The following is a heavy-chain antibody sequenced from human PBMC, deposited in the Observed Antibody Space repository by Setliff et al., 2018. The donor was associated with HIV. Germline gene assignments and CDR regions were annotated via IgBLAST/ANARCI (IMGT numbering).Heavy chain of an antibody. CDR2: INPNSGGT. Sequence: ASVKVSCKASGYTFTGYYMHWVRQAPGQGLEWMGWINPNSGGTNYAQKFQGRVTMTRDTSISTAYMELSRLRSDDTAVYYCARGFRFRGIAAAASFDYWGQGTLVTVSS. D-gene: IGHD6-13*01. V-gene: IGHV1-2*02. J-gene: IGHJ4*02. CDR1: GYTFTGYY. CDR3: ARGFRFRGIAAAASFDY.